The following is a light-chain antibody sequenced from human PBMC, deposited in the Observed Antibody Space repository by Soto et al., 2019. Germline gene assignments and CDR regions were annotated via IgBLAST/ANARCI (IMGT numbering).Light chain of an antibody. CDR2: EVN. Sequence: QSALTQPPSASGSPGQSITISCTGASSDVGGYTSVSWYQQHPGKAPKLIIYEVNKRPSGVPARFSGSRSGNTASLTVSGLQTEDEADYSCSSYAGNNNYVFGAGTKLTVL. J-gene: IGLJ1*01. V-gene: IGLV2-8*01. CDR3: SSYAGNNNYV. CDR1: SSDVGGYTS.